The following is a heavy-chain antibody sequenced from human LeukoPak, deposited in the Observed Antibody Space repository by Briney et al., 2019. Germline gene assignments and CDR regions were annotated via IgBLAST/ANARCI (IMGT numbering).Heavy chain of an antibody. J-gene: IGHJ4*02. CDR1: GYTFTSYD. D-gene: IGHD2-2*01. CDR2: MNPNSGNT. CDR3: ARGRGYCSSTSCYAGYYFDY. Sequence: ASVKVSCKASGYTFTSYDINWVRQATGQGLEWMGWMNPNSGNTGYAQKFQGRVTITRNTSISTAYMELSSLRSEDTAVYYCARGRGYCSSTSCYAGYYFDYWGQGTLVTVSS. V-gene: IGHV1-8*03.